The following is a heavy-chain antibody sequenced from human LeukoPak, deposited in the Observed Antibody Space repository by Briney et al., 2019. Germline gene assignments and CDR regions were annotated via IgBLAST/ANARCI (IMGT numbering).Heavy chain of an antibody. D-gene: IGHD5-24*01. CDR1: GFTFSTYG. J-gene: IGHJ4*02. CDR2: LRYDGTNK. V-gene: IGHV3-30*02. Sequence: GGSLRLSCEASGFTFSTYGMHWVRQAPGKGLEWVAYLRYDGTNKKYAESVKGRFTISRDNSKNMLYLQMNSLRVEDTGVYYCARDGGRWLQSYYFDFWGQGTVVTVSS. CDR3: ARDGGRWLQSYYFDF.